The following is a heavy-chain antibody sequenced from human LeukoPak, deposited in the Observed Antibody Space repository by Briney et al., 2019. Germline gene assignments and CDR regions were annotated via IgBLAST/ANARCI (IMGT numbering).Heavy chain of an antibody. D-gene: IGHD6-19*01. CDR3: AKVVGSGSRGAFDI. Sequence: GTSLRLSCTASGFNFGIYGMHWVRQAPGKGLEWVAVMWDDGTNEYYVESVKGRFTISRDNGKRTLYLQMNSLRAEDTAVYYCAKVVGSGSRGAFDIWGQGTMVTVPS. CDR2: MWDDGTNE. V-gene: IGHV3-33*03. J-gene: IGHJ3*02. CDR1: GFNFGIYG.